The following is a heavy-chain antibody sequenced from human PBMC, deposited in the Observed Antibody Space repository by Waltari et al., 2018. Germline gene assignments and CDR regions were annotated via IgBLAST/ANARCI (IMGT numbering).Heavy chain of an antibody. J-gene: IGHJ4*02. Sequence: EVQLLESGGGLVQPGGSLTLSCVASGFTFTPFGMTWVRQPPGKGLEWVAVLYTGGRDTNYGDSVKGRFTVSRDDSKTTVYRQMKSRRAEDTAVYYGARDSSAWSRDYWGQGTRVTVSS. CDR2: LYTGGRDT. CDR1: GFTFTPFG. CDR3: ARDSSAWSRDY. V-gene: IGHV3-23*03. D-gene: IGHD6-19*01.